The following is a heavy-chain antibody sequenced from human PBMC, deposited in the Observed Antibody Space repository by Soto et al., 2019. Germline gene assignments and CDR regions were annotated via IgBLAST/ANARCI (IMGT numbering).Heavy chain of an antibody. CDR2: INPNSGGT. J-gene: IGHJ3*02. V-gene: IGHV1-2*04. CDR3: ARAPEPVGANVFDI. Sequence: ASVKVSCKASGYTFTGYYMHWVRQAPGQGLEWMGWINPNSGGTNYAQKFQGWVTMTRDTSISTAYMELSRLRSDDTAVYYCARAPEPVGANVFDIWGQGTMVTGSS. D-gene: IGHD1-26*01. CDR1: GYTFTGYY.